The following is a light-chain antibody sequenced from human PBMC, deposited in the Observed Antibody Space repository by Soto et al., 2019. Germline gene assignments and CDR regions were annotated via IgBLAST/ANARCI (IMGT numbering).Light chain of an antibody. V-gene: IGLV4-69*01. CDR2: LNSDGSH. Sequence: QLVLTQSHSASASLGASVKFTCTLSSGHSSYAIAWHQQQPEKGPRYLMKLNSDGSHSKGDGIPDRFSGSSSGAERYLTISSLQSEDEADYYCQTWGTGIHVFGTGTKVTVL. J-gene: IGLJ1*01. CDR3: QTWGTGIHV. CDR1: SGHSSYA.